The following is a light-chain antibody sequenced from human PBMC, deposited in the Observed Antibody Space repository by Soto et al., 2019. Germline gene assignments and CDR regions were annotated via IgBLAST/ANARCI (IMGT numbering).Light chain of an antibody. CDR3: QQYGDSPVT. CDR1: QSVSSTY. Sequence: EIVLTQSPGTLSLSPGERATLSCRASQSVSSTYLAWYQQKPGQAPRLLIYGASSRATGIPDRFSGSGSGTDFTLTINRLVPEDFAVYYCQQYGDSPVTFGQGTKVDIK. V-gene: IGKV3-20*01. CDR2: GAS. J-gene: IGKJ1*01.